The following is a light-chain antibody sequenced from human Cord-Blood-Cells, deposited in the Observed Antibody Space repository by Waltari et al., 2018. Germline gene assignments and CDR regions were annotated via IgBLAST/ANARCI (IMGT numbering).Light chain of an antibody. CDR3: QQYGSSPRYS. CDR2: GAS. J-gene: IGKJ2*03. V-gene: IGKV3-20*01. Sequence: EIVLTQPPGPLSLAPGERATLPYRASQSVSSSYLAWYQQKPGQAPRLLFYGASSRATGIPDRFSGSGSGTDFTLTISRLEPEDFAVYYCQQYGSSPRYSFGQGTKLEIK. CDR1: QSVSSSY.